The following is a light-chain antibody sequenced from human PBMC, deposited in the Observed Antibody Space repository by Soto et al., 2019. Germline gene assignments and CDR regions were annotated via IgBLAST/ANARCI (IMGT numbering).Light chain of an antibody. Sequence: EVGMTQSPGTLSVSPGERATLSCRASQNVRINLAWYQQTVGQVPWLLIRDASTRATGVPDRFSGSGSGTEFTLTISSLQSEDFAVYYCQQYNNWPPVTFGQGTKVDIK. CDR2: DAS. CDR1: QNVRIN. V-gene: IGKV3-15*01. J-gene: IGKJ1*01. CDR3: QQYNNWPPVT.